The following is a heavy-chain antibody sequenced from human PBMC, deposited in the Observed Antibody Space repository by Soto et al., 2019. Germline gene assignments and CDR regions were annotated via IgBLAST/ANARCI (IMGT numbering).Heavy chain of an antibody. CDR3: ARERRAQTGYDILTGYYPSWFDP. CDR1: GYTFTSYG. J-gene: IGHJ5*02. D-gene: IGHD3-9*01. V-gene: IGHV1-18*04. Sequence: QVQLVQSGAEVKKPGASVKVSCKASGYTFTSYGISWVRQAPGQGLEGMGWISAYNGNTNYAPKLQGRVTMTTDTSTSTADMELRSLRSDDTAVYYCARERRAQTGYDILTGYYPSWFDPWGQGTLVTVSS. CDR2: ISAYNGNT.